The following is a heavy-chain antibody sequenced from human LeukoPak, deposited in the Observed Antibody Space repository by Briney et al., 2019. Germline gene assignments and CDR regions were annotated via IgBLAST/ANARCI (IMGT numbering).Heavy chain of an antibody. D-gene: IGHD2-2*01. J-gene: IGHJ6*02. V-gene: IGHV3-30-3*01. CDR2: ISYDGSNK. Sequence: GGSLRLSCVASGFTFSSYAMDWVRQAAGKGLEWVAFISYDGSNKYYADSVKGRFTISRDNSKNTLYLQMNSLRTEDTAVYYCARDIVVVPAGLYYYVMDVWGQGTTVTVSS. CDR3: ARDIVVVPAGLYYYVMDV. CDR1: GFTFSSYA.